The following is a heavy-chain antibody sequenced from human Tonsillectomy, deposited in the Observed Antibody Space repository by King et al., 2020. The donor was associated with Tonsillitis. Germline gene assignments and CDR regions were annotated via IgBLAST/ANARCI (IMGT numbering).Heavy chain of an antibody. CDR2: IRGSGGST. CDR3: AKALLMMTTVTTLDY. J-gene: IGHJ4*02. V-gene: IGHV3-23*04. D-gene: IGHD4-17*01. CDR1: GFTFSSYA. Sequence: VQLVESGGGLVQPGGSLRLSCAASGFTFSSYAMSWVRQAPGKGLEWVSAIRGSGGSTYHADSVKGRFTISRDNSKNTLYLQMNSLRAEDTAVYYCAKALLMMTTVTTLDYWGQGTLVTVSS.